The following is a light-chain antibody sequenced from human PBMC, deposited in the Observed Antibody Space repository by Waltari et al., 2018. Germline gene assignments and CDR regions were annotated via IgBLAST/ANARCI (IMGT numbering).Light chain of an antibody. CDR2: DDN. V-gene: IGLV2-23*01. CDR3: CSYAGSYTWV. Sequence: QSALTQPASVSGSPGQSITISCTGTSSDVGNYNLVSWYQQYPGKAPKVMIYDDNRRPSGVSDRFSGSKYGNTASLTISGVQAEDEADYYCCSYAGSYTWVFGGGTKLTVL. J-gene: IGLJ3*02. CDR1: SSDVGNYNL.